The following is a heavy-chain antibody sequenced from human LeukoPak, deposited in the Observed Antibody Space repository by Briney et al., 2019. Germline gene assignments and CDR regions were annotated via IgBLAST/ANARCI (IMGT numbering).Heavy chain of an antibody. CDR2: ISYDGSNK. CDR3: AKYGYSYGGY. CDR1: GFTFSSYG. V-gene: IGHV3-30*18. Sequence: GGSLRLSCAASGFTFSSYGMHWVRQAPGKGLEWVAVISYDGSNKYYADSVKGRFTISRDNSKNTLYLQMNSLRAEDTAVYYCAKYGYSYGGYWGQGTLVTVSS. J-gene: IGHJ4*02. D-gene: IGHD5-18*01.